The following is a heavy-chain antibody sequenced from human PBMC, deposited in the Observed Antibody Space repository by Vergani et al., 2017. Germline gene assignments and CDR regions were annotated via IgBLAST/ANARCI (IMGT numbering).Heavy chain of an antibody. V-gene: IGHV1-69*01. CDR3: ARSGGYRRGWYGFDP. CDR2: IIHIFGTA. Sequence: QVQLVQSGAEVKKPGSSVKVSCKASGGTFSSYAISWVRQAPGQGLEWMGGIIHIFGTANYAQKFQGRVTITADESTSTAYMEPSSLRSEDTAVYYCARSGGYRRGWYGFDPWGQGALVTVSS. CDR1: GGTFSSYA. J-gene: IGHJ5*02. D-gene: IGHD6-19*01.